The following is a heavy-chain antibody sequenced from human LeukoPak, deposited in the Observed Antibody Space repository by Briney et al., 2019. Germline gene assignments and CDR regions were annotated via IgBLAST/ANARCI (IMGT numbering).Heavy chain of an antibody. J-gene: IGHJ4*02. Sequence: GGSPRLSCAASGFTVSNNYMTWVRQAPGKGLEWVAAIYNSGSTYYADSVKGRFTISRDNSKNTMYLQMNSLKGEDTAVYYCARRSNPPGRIDHWGQGTLVTVSS. CDR3: ARRSNPPGRIDH. V-gene: IGHV3-66*04. D-gene: IGHD1-14*01. CDR1: GFTVSNNY. CDR2: IYNSGST.